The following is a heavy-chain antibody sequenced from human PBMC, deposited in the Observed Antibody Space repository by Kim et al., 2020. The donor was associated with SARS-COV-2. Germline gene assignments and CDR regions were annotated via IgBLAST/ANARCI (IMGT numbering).Heavy chain of an antibody. CDR3: AKDIGSGSSGPGDY. CDR2: ISYDGSNK. V-gene: IGHV3-30*18. J-gene: IGHJ4*02. Sequence: GGSLRLSCAASGFTFSSYGMHWVRQAPGKGLEWVAVISYDGSNKYYADSVKGRFTISRDNSKNTLYLQMNSLRAEDTAVYYCAKDIGSGSSGPGDYWGQGTLVTVSS. CDR1: GFTFSSYG. D-gene: IGHD3-10*01.